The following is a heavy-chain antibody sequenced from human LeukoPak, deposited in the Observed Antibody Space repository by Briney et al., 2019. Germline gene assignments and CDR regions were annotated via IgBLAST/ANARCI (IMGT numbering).Heavy chain of an antibody. CDR3: ARAAYYGSGSYRAYYYYYMDV. Sequence: SETLSLTCTVSGGSINRNSYYWGCIRQPPGKGLEYIGSIYYSGSTYYNPSLKSRVTISVDTSKNQFSLKLSSVTAADTAVYYCARAAYYGSGSYRAYYYYYMDVWGKGTTVTVSS. D-gene: IGHD3-10*01. CDR2: IYYSGST. V-gene: IGHV4-39*07. CDR1: GGSINRNSYY. J-gene: IGHJ6*03.